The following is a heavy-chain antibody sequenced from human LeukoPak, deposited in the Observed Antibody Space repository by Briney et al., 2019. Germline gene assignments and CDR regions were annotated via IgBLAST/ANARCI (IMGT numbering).Heavy chain of an antibody. D-gene: IGHD6-13*01. CDR2: ISYDGSNK. CDR1: GFTFSSYA. J-gene: IGHJ3*02. V-gene: IGHV3-30-3*01. Sequence: GGSLRLSCAASGFTFSSYAMHWARQAPGKGLEWVAVISYDGSNKYYADSVKGRFTISRDNSKNTLYLQMNSLRAKDTAVYYCARDQVRWYSSSQGAFDIWGQGTMVTVSS. CDR3: ARDQVRWYSSSQGAFDI.